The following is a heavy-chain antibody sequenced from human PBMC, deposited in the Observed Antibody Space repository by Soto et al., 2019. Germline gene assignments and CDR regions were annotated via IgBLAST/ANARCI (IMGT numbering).Heavy chain of an antibody. J-gene: IGHJ2*01. D-gene: IGHD4-17*01. CDR1: GGSISSSSYY. Sequence: QLQLQESGPGLVKPSETLSLTCTVSGGSISSSSYYWGWIRQPPGKGLEWIGSIYYSGSTYYNPSLKSRDTISVDTSKNQFSLKLSSVTAADTAVYYWARPDYGDYSVNWYFDLWGRGTLVTVSS. CDR2: IYYSGST. CDR3: ARPDYGDYSVNWYFDL. V-gene: IGHV4-39*01.